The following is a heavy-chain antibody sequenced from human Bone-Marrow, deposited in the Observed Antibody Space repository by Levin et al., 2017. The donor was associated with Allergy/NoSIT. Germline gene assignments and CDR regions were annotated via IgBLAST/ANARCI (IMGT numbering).Heavy chain of an antibody. CDR3: ARGLTWRGGFDF. CDR2: ILRAGGAHYSPS. J-gene: IGHJ4*02. V-gene: IGHV4-34*01. CDR1: NGSFSGYY. Sequence: SQTLSLTCSVGNGSFSGYYWTWIRQPPGKGLEWIGEILRAGGAHYSPSKYSPSLESRVTISVDTSKNQVSLRLTSVTAADTAVYYCARGLTWRGGFDFWGQGSLVTVSS. D-gene: IGHD3-16*01.